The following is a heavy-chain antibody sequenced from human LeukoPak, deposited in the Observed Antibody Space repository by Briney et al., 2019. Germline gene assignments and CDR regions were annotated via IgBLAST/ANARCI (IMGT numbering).Heavy chain of an antibody. D-gene: IGHD3-22*01. V-gene: IGHV3-43*02. Sequence: GGSLRLPCAASGFTFDDYAMHWVRQAPGKGLEWVSLISGDGGSTYYADSVKGRFTISRDNSKNSLYLQMNSLRTEDTALYYCAKSGYYDSSGYYPDYWGQGTLVTVSS. J-gene: IGHJ4*02. CDR1: GFTFDDYA. CDR3: AKSGYYDSSGYYPDY. CDR2: ISGDGGST.